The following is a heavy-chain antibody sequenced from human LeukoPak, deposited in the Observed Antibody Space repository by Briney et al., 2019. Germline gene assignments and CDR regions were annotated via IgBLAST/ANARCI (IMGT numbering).Heavy chain of an antibody. V-gene: IGHV1-8*01. Sequence: ASVKVSCKASGYTFTSYDINWVRQATGQGLEWMGWMNPNSGNTGYAQKFQGRVTMTRNTSISTAYMELNSLRSDDTAVYYCATDPGETVPAAKGPRGDYCYGMDVWGQGTTVTVSS. D-gene: IGHD2-2*01. CDR2: MNPNSGNT. J-gene: IGHJ6*02. CDR1: GYTFTSYD. CDR3: ATDPGETVPAAKGPRGDYCYGMDV.